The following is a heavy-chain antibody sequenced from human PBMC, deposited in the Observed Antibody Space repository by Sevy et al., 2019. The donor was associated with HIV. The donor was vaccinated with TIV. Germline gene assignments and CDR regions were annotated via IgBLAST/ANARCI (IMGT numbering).Heavy chain of an antibody. CDR3: ATDRISDWFFDS. D-gene: IGHD3-9*01. V-gene: IGHV3-23*01. Sequence: GGSLRLSCTASGFTFTDYVMNWVRQAPGRGLEWVSSIGGSGGSTHYADSVMGRFTISRDNSKNTLYLQMNSLTAEDTAVYYCATDRISDWFFDSWGQGTLVTVSS. CDR1: GFTFTDYV. CDR2: IGGSGGST. J-gene: IGHJ4*02.